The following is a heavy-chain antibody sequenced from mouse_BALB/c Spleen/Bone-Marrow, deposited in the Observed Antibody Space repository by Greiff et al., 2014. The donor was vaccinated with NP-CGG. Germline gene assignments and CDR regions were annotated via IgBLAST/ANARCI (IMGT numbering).Heavy chain of an antibody. D-gene: IGHD2-4*01. V-gene: IGHV14-4*02. CDR3: NARGDYDFDYLDY. Sequence: VQLQQSGAELVRSGASVKLSCTASGFNIKDYYMHWAKQRPEQGLEWIGWIDPENGDTEYAPKFQGKTTMTADTSSNTAYLQLSSLTSEDTAVYYCNARGDYDFDYLDYWGQGTTLTVSS. J-gene: IGHJ2*01. CDR2: IDPENGDT. CDR1: GFNIKDYY.